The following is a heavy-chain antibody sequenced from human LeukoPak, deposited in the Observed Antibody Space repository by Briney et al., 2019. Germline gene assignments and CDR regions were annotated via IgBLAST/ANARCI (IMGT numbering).Heavy chain of an antibody. Sequence: GGSLRLSCAASGFTFSSYSMNWVRQTPGKGLEWVSYISGSSSTIYYADSVKGRFTISRDSAKNSLHLQMNSLRDEDTAVYYCARDRLEWLSPPYYFDYWGQGTLVTVSS. CDR1: GFTFSSYS. J-gene: IGHJ4*02. CDR2: ISGSSSTI. D-gene: IGHD3-3*01. CDR3: ARDRLEWLSPPYYFDY. V-gene: IGHV3-48*02.